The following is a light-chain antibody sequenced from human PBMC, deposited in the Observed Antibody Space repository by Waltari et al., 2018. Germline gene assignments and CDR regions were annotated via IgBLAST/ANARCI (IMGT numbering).Light chain of an antibody. Sequence: EIVLTQSPGTLSLSPGERATLSCRASQSVSSSYLAWYQQKPGQAPRLLIYGASSRATGIPDRVSGSGSGTDFTLTISRLEPEDFAVYYCQQYGSSPPATFGGGTKVEIK. CDR1: QSVSSSY. V-gene: IGKV3-20*01. CDR3: QQYGSSPPAT. CDR2: GAS. J-gene: IGKJ4*01.